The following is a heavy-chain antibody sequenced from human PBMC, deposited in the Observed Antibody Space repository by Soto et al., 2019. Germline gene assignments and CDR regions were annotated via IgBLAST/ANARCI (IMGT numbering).Heavy chain of an antibody. CDR3: ARVSGYYLPDY. D-gene: IGHD5-12*01. V-gene: IGHV1-3*01. CDR2: INAGNGNT. Sequence: ASVKVSCQASGYTLTNYAVHWVRQAPGQRLEWMGWINAGNGNTKYSQKFQGRVTITRDTSASTAYMELSSLRSEDTAVYYCARVSGYYLPDYWGQGTLVTVSS. J-gene: IGHJ4*02. CDR1: GYTLTNYA.